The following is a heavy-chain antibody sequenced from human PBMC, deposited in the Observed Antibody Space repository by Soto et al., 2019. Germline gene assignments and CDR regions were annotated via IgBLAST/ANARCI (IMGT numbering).Heavy chain of an antibody. V-gene: IGHV4-30-2*01. Sequence: SETLSLTCAVSGGSLSSGGYSRSWIRQPPGKGLEWIGYIYHSGSTYYNPSLKSRVTISVDTSKNQFSLKLSSVTAADTAVYYCARYDYDNNIHSIDYWGQGALVPVSS. D-gene: IGHD3-22*01. J-gene: IGHJ4*02. CDR3: ARYDYDNNIHSIDY. CDR1: GGSLSSGGYS. CDR2: IYHSGST.